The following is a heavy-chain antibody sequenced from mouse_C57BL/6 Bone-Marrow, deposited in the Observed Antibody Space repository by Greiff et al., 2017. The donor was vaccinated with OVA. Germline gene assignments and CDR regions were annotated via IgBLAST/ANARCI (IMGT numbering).Heavy chain of an antibody. CDR2: IDPENGDT. CDR1: GFNIKDDY. J-gene: IGHJ2*01. Sequence: VQLKESGAELVRPGASVKLSCTASGFNIKDDYMHWVKQRPEQGLEWIGWIDPENGDTEYASKFQGKATITADTSSNTAYLQLSSLTSEDTAVYYCRRVKRYYFDDWGQGTTLTVSS. V-gene: IGHV14-4*01. D-gene: IGHD2-2*01. CDR3: RRVKRYYFDD.